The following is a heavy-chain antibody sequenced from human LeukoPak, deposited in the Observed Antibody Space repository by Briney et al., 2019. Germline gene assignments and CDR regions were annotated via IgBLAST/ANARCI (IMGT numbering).Heavy chain of an antibody. D-gene: IGHD2-2*01. J-gene: IGHJ6*02. Sequence: GGSLRLSCAASGFTFSDYYISWIRQAPGKGRDGVSYISSSGSTIYYADSVKGRFAISRDNAKNSLFLQMNSLTAEDTAVYYCARDRSLYCSRSSCRSGYYYYGMDVWGLGPTVTVSS. CDR1: GFTFSDYY. V-gene: IGHV3-11*01. CDR3: ARDRSLYCSRSSCRSGYYYYGMDV. CDR2: ISSSGSTI.